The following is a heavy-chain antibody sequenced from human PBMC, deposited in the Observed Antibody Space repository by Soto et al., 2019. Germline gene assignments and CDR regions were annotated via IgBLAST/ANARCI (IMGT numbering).Heavy chain of an antibody. J-gene: IGHJ4*02. V-gene: IGHV4-28*01. CDR1: GYSISSSNW. CDR3: ARSKRSGSYEFDS. D-gene: IGHD3-10*01. Sequence: LSLTCAVSGYSISSSNWWGWIRQPPGEGLEWIGYIDYSGSTYYNPSLKSRVTMSVDTSKNQFSLKLRSVTAVDTAVYYCARSKRSGSYEFDSWGPGTLVTVSS. CDR2: IDYSGST.